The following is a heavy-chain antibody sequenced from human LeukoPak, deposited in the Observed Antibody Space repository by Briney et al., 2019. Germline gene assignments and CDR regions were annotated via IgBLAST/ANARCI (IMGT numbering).Heavy chain of an antibody. D-gene: IGHD2-15*01. Sequence: GGSLRLSCAASGFTFSSYGMHWVRQAPGKGLEWVAVIWYGGSNKYYADSVKGRFTISRDNSKNTLYLQMNSLRAEDTAVFYCARSDGGGCFDYWGQGTLVTVSS. J-gene: IGHJ4*02. CDR2: IWYGGSNK. CDR3: ARSDGGGCFDY. V-gene: IGHV3-33*08. CDR1: GFTFSSYG.